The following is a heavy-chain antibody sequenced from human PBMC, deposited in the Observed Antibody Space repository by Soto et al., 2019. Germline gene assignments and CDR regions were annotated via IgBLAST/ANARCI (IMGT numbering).Heavy chain of an antibody. J-gene: IGHJ4*02. Sequence: DSVTVSCKASGYTFTGYYLHWVLQAPGQGLELMGWINPNSGGPNYAQKFQGWVTMTRDTSISTAYMELSRLRSDDTAVYYCARGLVGGFYDSSGYRPGPVNFWGQGTRGTVSS. V-gene: IGHV1-2*04. CDR3: ARGLVGGFYDSSGYRPGPVNF. CDR1: GYTFTGYY. D-gene: IGHD3-22*01. CDR2: INPNSGGP.